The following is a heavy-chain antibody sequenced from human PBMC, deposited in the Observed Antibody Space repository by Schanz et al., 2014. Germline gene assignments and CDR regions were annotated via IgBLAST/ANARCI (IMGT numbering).Heavy chain of an antibody. CDR3: AKDHFGHYDSSGCSDCYYYGMDV. J-gene: IGHJ6*02. Sequence: QVQLVESGGGVVQPGRSLRLSCAGSVFSFSGFGMHWVRQAPGKGLEWVAVISYDGRNKYFADSVKGRFTISRDNSKNTLFLQVNSLRAEDTAVYYCAKDHFGHYDSSGCSDCYYYGMDVWGQGTTVTVSS. CDR1: VFSFSGFG. CDR2: ISYDGRNK. D-gene: IGHD3-22*01. V-gene: IGHV3-30*18.